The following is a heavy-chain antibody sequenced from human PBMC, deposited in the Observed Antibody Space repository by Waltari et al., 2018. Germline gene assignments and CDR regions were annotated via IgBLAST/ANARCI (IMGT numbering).Heavy chain of an antibody. CDR2: IKQDGSEK. J-gene: IGHJ4*02. D-gene: IGHD1-26*01. CDR1: GFTFGDYA. V-gene: IGHV3-7*01. CDR3: ARELYSGSYCWDY. Sequence: EVQLVESGGGLVQPGRSLRLSCTASGFTFGDYAMSWVRQAPGKGLEWVANIKQDGSEKYYVDSVKGRFTISRDNAKNSLYLQMNSLRAEDTAVYYCARELYSGSYCWDYWGQGTLVTVSS.